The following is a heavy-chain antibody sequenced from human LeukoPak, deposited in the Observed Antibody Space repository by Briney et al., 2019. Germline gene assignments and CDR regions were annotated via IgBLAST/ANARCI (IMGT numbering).Heavy chain of an antibody. D-gene: IGHD3-16*02. CDR2: TRNKANSYTT. V-gene: IGHV3-72*01. J-gene: IGHJ3*02. CDR3: ARYTAQDAFDI. Sequence: GGSLRLSCAASGFTFSDHYMDWVRQAPGKGLEWVGRTRNKANSYTTEYAASVKGRFTISRDDSKNSLYLQMNSLKTEDTAVYYCARYTAQDAFDIWGQGTMVTVSS. CDR1: GFTFSDHY.